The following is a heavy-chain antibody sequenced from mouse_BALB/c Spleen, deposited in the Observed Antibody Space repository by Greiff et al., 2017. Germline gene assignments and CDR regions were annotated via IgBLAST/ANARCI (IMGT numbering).Heavy chain of an antibody. Sequence: EVKLMESGGGLVQPGGSLKLSCAASGFTFSSYTMSWVRQTPEQRLEWVAYISNGGGCTYYPDTVKGRFTISRDNAKNTLYLQMSSLKSEDTAMYYCTRAFYGNYGYFDVWGAGTTVTVSS. D-gene: IGHD2-10*01. J-gene: IGHJ1*01. CDR3: TRAFYGNYGYFDV. V-gene: IGHV5-12-2*01. CDR2: ISNGGGCT. CDR1: GFTFSSYT.